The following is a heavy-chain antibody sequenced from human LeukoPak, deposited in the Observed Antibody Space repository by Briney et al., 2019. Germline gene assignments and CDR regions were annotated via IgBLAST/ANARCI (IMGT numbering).Heavy chain of an antibody. D-gene: IGHD3-9*01. V-gene: IGHV1-58*01. CDR3: AAGFGYDILTGYSPS. J-gene: IGHJ5*02. CDR2: IVVGSGNT. CDR1: GFTFTSSA. Sequence: EASVKVSCKASGFTFTSSAVQWVRQARGQRLEWIGWIVVGSGNTNYAHKFQERVTITRDMPTSTAYMELSSLRSEDTAVYYCAAGFGYDILTGYSPSWGQGTLVTVSS.